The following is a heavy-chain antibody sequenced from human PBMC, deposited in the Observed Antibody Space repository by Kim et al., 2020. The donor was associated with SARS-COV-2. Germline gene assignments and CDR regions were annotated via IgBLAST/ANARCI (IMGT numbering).Heavy chain of an antibody. D-gene: IGHD4-17*01. Sequence: SETLSLTCTVSGGSININTHYWAWIRQPPGKGLEWVGTIHYSGSTYYNPSLKSRLTISVDTSKNQFSLNLSSVTAADTAGDYFARLYGDRRLGGIYWGQG. V-gene: IGHV4-39*01. J-gene: IGHJ4*02. CDR2: IHYSGST. CDR1: GGSININTHY. CDR3: ARLYGDRRLGGIY.